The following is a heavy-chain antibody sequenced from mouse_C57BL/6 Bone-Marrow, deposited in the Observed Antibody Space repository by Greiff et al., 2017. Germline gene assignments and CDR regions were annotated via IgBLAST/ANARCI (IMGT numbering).Heavy chain of an antibody. CDR2: IDPEDGET. CDR1: GFNIKDYY. Sequence: EVKLMESGAELVKPGASVKLSCTASGFNIKDYYMHWVKQRTEQGLEWIGRIDPEDGETKYAPKFQGKATITADTSSNTAYLQLSSLTSEDTAVYYCALPITTVVADYFDCWGQGTTLTVSS. CDR3: ALPITTVVADYFDC. J-gene: IGHJ2*01. V-gene: IGHV14-2*01. D-gene: IGHD1-1*01.